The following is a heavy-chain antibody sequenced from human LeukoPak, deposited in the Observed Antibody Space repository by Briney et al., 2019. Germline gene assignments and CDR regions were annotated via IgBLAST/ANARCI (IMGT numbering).Heavy chain of an antibody. J-gene: IGHJ4*02. CDR3: ARHGDFDFAY. Sequence: GGSLRLSCVASGFTFSSYWMAWVRQAPEKGLECVATVNQDGSQKYYVDSVKGRFTISRDNAKNSLYLQMNSLRAEDTAIYYCARHGDFDFAYWGQGTLVPVSS. CDR1: GFTFSSYW. CDR2: VNQDGSQK. D-gene: IGHD4-17*01. V-gene: IGHV3-7*01.